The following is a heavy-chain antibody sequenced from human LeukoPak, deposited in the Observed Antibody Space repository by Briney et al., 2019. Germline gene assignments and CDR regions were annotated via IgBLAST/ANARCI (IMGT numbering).Heavy chain of an antibody. CDR1: GGTFSSYA. V-gene: IGHV1-69*04. CDR3: ARGPGITVTTHYFDY. Sequence: ASVKVSCKASGGTFSSYAISWVRQAPGQGLEWMGRIIPILGIANYAQKFQGRVTITADKSTSTAYVELSSLRSEDTAVYYCARGPGITVTTHYFDYWGQGTLVTVSS. CDR2: IIPILGIA. J-gene: IGHJ4*02. D-gene: IGHD4-17*01.